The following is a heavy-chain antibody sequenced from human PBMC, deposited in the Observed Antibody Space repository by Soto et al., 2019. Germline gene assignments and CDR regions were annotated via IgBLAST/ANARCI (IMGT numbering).Heavy chain of an antibody. D-gene: IGHD3-10*01. Sequence: QVQLQESGPGLVKPSETLSLTCTVSGGSVSSGSYYWSWIRQPPGKGLEWIGYIYYSGSTNYNPSLKSRVTISVDTSKNQFSLKLSSVTAADTAVYYCARDSLVRWFGEPYHVTLDYWGQGTLVTVSS. CDR1: GGSVSSGSYY. V-gene: IGHV4-61*01. CDR2: IYYSGST. CDR3: ARDSLVRWFGEPYHVTLDY. J-gene: IGHJ4*02.